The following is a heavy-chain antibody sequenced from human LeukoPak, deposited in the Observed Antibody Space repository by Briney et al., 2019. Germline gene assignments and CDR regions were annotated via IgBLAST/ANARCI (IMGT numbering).Heavy chain of an antibody. CDR3: AREPYYYGSGSRFDY. Sequence: ASVKVSCKASGYTFTGYYMHWVRQAPGQGLEWMGWINPNSGGTNYAQKFQGRVTMTRDTSISPAYMELSRLRSDDTAVYYCAREPYYYGSGSRFDYWGQGTLVTVSS. V-gene: IGHV1-2*02. CDR1: GYTFTGYY. D-gene: IGHD3-10*01. J-gene: IGHJ4*02. CDR2: INPNSGGT.